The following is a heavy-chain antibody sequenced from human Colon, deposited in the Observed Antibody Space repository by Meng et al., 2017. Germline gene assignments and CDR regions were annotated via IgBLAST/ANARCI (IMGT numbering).Heavy chain of an antibody. CDR3: AREDGSIGFTPAGQ. D-gene: IGHD1-26*01. CDR2: ISQSGSS. V-gene: IGHV4-4*02. J-gene: IGHJ1*01. Sequence: HRQESGPGLVKPSGTLSLTCAVSGGSISRTNWWSWIRQPSGKGLEWIGEISQSGSSNYNPSLKSRVTMSLDKSKNHFFLNLSSVSAADTAVYYCAREDGSIGFTPAGQWGQGTLVTVSS. CDR1: GGSISRTNW.